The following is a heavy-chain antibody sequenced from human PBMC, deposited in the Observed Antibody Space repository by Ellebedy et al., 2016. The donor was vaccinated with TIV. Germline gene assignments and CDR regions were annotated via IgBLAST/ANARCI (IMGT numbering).Heavy chain of an antibody. Sequence: AASVKVSCKASGGTFSSYAISWVRQAPGQGLEWMGRIIPILGIANYAQKFQGRVTITADKSTSTAYMELSSLRSEDTVVYYCASIVVVVAAHYYYYYGMDVWGQGTTVTVSS. CDR3: ASIVVVVAAHYYYYYGMDV. V-gene: IGHV1-69*04. J-gene: IGHJ6*02. CDR2: IIPILGIA. CDR1: GGTFSSYA. D-gene: IGHD2-15*01.